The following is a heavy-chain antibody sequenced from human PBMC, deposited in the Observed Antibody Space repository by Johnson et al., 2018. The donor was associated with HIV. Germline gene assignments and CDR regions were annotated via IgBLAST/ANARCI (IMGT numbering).Heavy chain of an antibody. V-gene: IGHV3-66*03. CDR1: GFTVSSNY. J-gene: IGHJ3*02. D-gene: IGHD4-23*01. CDR2: IYSGDTT. Sequence: VQLVESGGGLIQPGGSLRLSCAASGFTVSSNYMSWVRQAPGKGLEWVSLIYSGDTTYYADSVKGRFIISRDNSKNTLYLQMNSLRTEDTAVYYCANLGDYGGNNGFDIWGQGTMVTVSS. CDR3: ANLGDYGGNNGFDI.